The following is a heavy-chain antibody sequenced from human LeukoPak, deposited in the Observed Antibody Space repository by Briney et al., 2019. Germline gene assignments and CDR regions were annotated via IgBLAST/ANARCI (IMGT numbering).Heavy chain of an antibody. CDR2: IDSSGTT. CDR3: GRDAKYYYGSRTFFFFEY. D-gene: IGHD3-10*01. J-gene: IGHJ4*02. Sequence: SETLSLTCTVSGGAFSSYYWSWIRQPPGKGLEWIGNIDSSGTTNYNPSLKSGVTISTDTSKNHFSLLLRSVTAADTAIYYSGRDAKYYYGSRTFFFFEYWGQETLVTVSS. V-gene: IGHV4-4*07. CDR1: GGAFSSYY.